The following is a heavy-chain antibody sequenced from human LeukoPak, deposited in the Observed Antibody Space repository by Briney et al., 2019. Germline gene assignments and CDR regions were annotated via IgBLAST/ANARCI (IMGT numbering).Heavy chain of an antibody. J-gene: IGHJ4*02. D-gene: IGHD3-10*01. CDR1: GGSISSYY. V-gene: IGHV4-59*08. CDR3: AYYGSGRKFDY. Sequence: PSETLSLTCTVSGGSISSYYWSWIRQPPGKGLEWIGYIYYSGSTNYNPSLKSRVTISVDTSKNQFSLKLSSVTAADTAVYYCAYYGSGRKFDYRGQGTLVTVSS. CDR2: IYYSGST.